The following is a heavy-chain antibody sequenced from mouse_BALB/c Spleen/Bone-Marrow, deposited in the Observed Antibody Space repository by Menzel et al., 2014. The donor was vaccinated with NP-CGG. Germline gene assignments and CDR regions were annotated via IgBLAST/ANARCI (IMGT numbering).Heavy chain of an antibody. Sequence: VQLKESGGGLVQPGGSRKLSCAASGFTFSSFGMHWVRQAPEKGLEWVAYISSGSTAICYADTVKGQFTISRDNPKNTLFLQMTSLRSEDTAMYYCARGGNWDDFDVWGAGTTVTVSS. D-gene: IGHD4-1*01. CDR2: ISSGSTAI. CDR3: ARGGNWDDFDV. J-gene: IGHJ1*01. CDR1: GFTFSSFG. V-gene: IGHV5-17*02.